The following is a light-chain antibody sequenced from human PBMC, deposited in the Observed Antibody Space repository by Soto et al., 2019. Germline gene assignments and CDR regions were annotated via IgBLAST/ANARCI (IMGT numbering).Light chain of an antibody. V-gene: IGLV1-40*01. CDR2: GTT. CDR3: QSYDSGLGAYV. CDR1: TSNIGAGSD. Sequence: QAVVTQPPSVSGAPGQRVIISCTGSTSNIGAGSDVHWYQQLPGTAPKLLIYGTTNRPSGVPDRFSGSKSGTSASLAISGLQAEDEADYYCQSYDSGLGAYVFGTGTKVTVL. J-gene: IGLJ1*01.